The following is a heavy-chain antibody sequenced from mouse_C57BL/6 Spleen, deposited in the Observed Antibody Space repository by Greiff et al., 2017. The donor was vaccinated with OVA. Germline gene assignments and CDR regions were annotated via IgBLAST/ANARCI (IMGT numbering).Heavy chain of an antibody. J-gene: IGHJ4*01. CDR1: GYTFTSYW. CDR3: AAALLRGAMDY. CDR2: IDPSDSYT. Sequence: QVQLQQPGAELVKPGASVKLSCKASGYTFTSYWMQWVHQRPGQGLERIGEIDPSDSYTNYNQKFKGKATLTVDTSASTAYMQLSSLTSEDSAVYYCAAALLRGAMDYWGQGTSVTVSS. D-gene: IGHD1-1*01. V-gene: IGHV1-50*01.